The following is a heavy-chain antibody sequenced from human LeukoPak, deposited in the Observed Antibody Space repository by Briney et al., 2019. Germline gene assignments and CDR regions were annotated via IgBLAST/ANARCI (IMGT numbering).Heavy chain of an antibody. J-gene: IGHJ4*02. CDR1: GLTFSNCR. D-gene: IGHD3/OR15-3a*01. CDR3: ARDEFGPLAF. Sequence: GGSLRLSCVVSGLTFSNCRMTWVRQAPGRGLEGVANIKEDGTETSYVGSVKGRFTISRDNAKNSLYLQMNSLRAEDTALYYCARDEFGPLAFWGRGTPVTVSS. V-gene: IGHV3-7*05. CDR2: IKEDGTET.